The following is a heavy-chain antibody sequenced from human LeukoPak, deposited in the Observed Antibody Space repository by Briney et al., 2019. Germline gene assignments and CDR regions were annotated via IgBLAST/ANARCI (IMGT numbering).Heavy chain of an antibody. Sequence: SETLSLTCTVSGGSISSYYWSWIRQPPGKGLEWIGYIYYSGSTNYNPSLKSRVTISVDTSKNQFSLKLSSVIAADTAVYYCARQGGGGYCSGGSCLDAFDIWGQGTMVTVSS. V-gene: IGHV4-59*08. CDR3: ARQGGGGYCSGGSCLDAFDI. CDR1: GGSISSYY. CDR2: IYYSGST. D-gene: IGHD2-15*01. J-gene: IGHJ3*02.